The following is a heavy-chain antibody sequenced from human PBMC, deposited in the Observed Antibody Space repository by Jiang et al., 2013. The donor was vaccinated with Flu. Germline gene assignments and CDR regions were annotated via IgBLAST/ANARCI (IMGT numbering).Heavy chain of an antibody. D-gene: IGHD4-17*01. V-gene: IGHV2-5*01. J-gene: IGHJ4*02. CDR1: GFSLSTSGVG. CDR3: AHSSYRTTVTTSYFDY. CDR2: IYWNDDK. Sequence: KPTQTLTLTCTFSGFSLSTSGVGVGWIRQPPGKALEWLALIYWNDDKRYSPSLKSRLTITKDTSKNQVVLTMTNMDPVDTATYYCAHSSYRTTVTTSYFDYWGQGTLVTVSS.